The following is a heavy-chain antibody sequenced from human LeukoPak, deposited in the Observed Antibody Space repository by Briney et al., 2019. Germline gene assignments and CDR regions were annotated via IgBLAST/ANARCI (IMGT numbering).Heavy chain of an antibody. Sequence: PGGSLRLSCAASGFTFSSYWMSWVRQAPGKGLEWVANIKQDGSEKYYVDSVKGRFTISRDNAKNSLYLQMNSLRAEDTAVYYCARVRGAYCGGDCYSSDYWGQGTLVTVSS. D-gene: IGHD2-21*01. V-gene: IGHV3-7*01. CDR3: ARVRGAYCGGDCYSSDY. CDR2: IKQDGSEK. J-gene: IGHJ4*02. CDR1: GFTFSSYW.